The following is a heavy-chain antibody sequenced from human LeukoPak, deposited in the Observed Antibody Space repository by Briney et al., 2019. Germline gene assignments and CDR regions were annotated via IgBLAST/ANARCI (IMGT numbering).Heavy chain of an antibody. J-gene: IGHJ4*02. D-gene: IGHD1-1*01. Sequence: ASVKVSCKASGYTFTGYYMHWVRQSPGQGLEWMGWINPNSGGTNYAQKFQGRVTMTRDTSISTAYMELSRLRSDDTAVYYRARDSAQLERYFDYWGQGTLVTVSS. CDR2: INPNSGGT. CDR1: GYTFTGYY. V-gene: IGHV1-2*02. CDR3: ARDSAQLERYFDY.